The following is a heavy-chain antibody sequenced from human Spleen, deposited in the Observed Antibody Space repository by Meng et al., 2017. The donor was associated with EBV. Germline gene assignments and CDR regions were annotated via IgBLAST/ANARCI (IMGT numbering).Heavy chain of an antibody. CDR1: GGTFSSYA. Sequence: VELVQSGAEVKKPGSSVKVSCKASGGTFSSYAISWVRQASGQGLEWVGWISPHNGNTNYAQRLQGRVTMTTETSTTTAYMELRSLRSDDTAVYYCARDYYSGYDRLGHWGQGTLVTVSS. V-gene: IGHV1-18*01. D-gene: IGHD5-12*01. J-gene: IGHJ4*02. CDR2: ISPHNGNT. CDR3: ARDYYSGYDRLGH.